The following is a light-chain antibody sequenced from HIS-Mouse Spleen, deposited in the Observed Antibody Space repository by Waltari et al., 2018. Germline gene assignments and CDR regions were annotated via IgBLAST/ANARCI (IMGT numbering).Light chain of an antibody. Sequence: QSALTQPASVSGSPGQSIPISCTGTSSAVGSYNLVSWYQKHPGKAPKLMIYEGSKRPSGVSNRFSGSKSGNTASLTISGLQAEDEADYYCCSYAGSWVFGGGTKLTVL. CDR2: EGS. CDR3: CSYAGSWV. J-gene: IGLJ3*02. CDR1: SSAVGSYNL. V-gene: IGLV2-23*01.